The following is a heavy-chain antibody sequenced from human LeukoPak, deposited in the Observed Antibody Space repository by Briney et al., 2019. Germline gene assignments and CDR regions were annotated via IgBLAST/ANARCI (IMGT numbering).Heavy chain of an antibody. D-gene: IGHD2-21*02. V-gene: IGHV4-4*07. CDR2: IYTSGST. CDR1: GGSISSYY. Sequence: SETLSLTCTVSGGSISSYYWSWIRQPAGKGLEWIGRIYTSGSTNYNPSLKSRVTMSVDTSKNQFSLKLSSVTAADTAVYYCARVSGESKCGGDCSYFDYWGQGTLVTVSS. CDR3: ARVSGESKCGGDCSYFDY. J-gene: IGHJ4*02.